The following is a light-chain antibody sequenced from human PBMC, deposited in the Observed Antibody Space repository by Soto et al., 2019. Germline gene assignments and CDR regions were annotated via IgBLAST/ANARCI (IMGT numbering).Light chain of an antibody. CDR3: SSYASYISSYV. Sequence: QSVLTQPDSVSGPPGQSITISCTGTAGDVGSYNLVSWYQQRPGKAPKLLIYEATKRPLGLSNRFSGSRSGNTASLTISGLQAEDEADYYCSSYASYISSYVFGPGTKLTVL. CDR1: AGDVGSYNL. J-gene: IGLJ1*01. CDR2: EAT. V-gene: IGLV2-23*01.